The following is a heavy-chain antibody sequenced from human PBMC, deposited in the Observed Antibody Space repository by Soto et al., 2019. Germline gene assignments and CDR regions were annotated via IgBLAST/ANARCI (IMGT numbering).Heavy chain of an antibody. D-gene: IGHD2-15*01. CDR2: IWLDGTAT. J-gene: IGHJ6*02. CDR3: ARGYCSAVGCYVHYYYGFDV. CDR1: GFPFSAYG. Sequence: LRLSCAASGFPFSAYGMHWVRQAPGKGVECVASIWLDGTATHYAESVRGRFTISRDNSKNTLYLQMNSLRADDTAVYYCARGYCSAVGCYVHYYYGFDVWGLGTTVTVSS. V-gene: IGHV3-33*01.